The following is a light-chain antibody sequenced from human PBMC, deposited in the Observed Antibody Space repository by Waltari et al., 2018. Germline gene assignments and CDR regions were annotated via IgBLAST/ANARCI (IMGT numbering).Light chain of an antibody. V-gene: IGKV3-15*01. CDR2: GTS. J-gene: IGKJ4*01. CDR3: QHYETWPLP. CDR1: QRISSSY. Sequence: ETVLTQSPATLSLSPVERPTLCSRASQRISSSYFAWSLQKPGQGPSLLISGTSTRAPGIPARLSGVGSGPEFTLTISSLQSEDFAVYYCQHYETWPLPFAGGTKVEIK.